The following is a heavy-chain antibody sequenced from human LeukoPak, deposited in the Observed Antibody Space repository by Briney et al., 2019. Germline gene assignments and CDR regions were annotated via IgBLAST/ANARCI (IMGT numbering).Heavy chain of an antibody. CDR1: GFTFSSYW. V-gene: IGHV3-7*01. J-gene: IGHJ3*02. CDR2: IKQDGSEK. CDR3: ARELITMVRGVIRGNDAVDI. D-gene: IGHD3-10*01. Sequence: GGSLRLSCAASGFTFSSYWMSWVRQAPGKGLEWVANIKQDGSEKYYVDSVKGRFTISRDNAKNSLYLQMNSLRAEDTAVYYCARELITMVRGVIRGNDAVDIWGQGTMVTVSS.